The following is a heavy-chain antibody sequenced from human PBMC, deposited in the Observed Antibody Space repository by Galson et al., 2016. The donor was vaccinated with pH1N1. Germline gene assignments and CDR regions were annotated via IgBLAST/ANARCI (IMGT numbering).Heavy chain of an antibody. D-gene: IGHD3-22*01. CDR2: IYHSYHSGTT. V-gene: IGHV4-59*01. CDR1: GDSISGYY. CDR3: AIDRAFIVVGEGWYYYYGLDV. Sequence: SETLSLTCTVSGDSISGYYWNWIRQPPGKGLEWIGYIYHSYHSGTTKYNPYLRSRVTLSVDSSKSQFSLKLSSVTAADTALYYCAIDRAFIVVGEGWYYYYGLDVWGQGTTVTVSS. J-gene: IGHJ6*02.